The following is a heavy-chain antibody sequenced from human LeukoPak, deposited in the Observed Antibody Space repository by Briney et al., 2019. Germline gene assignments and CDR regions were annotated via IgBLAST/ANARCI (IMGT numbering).Heavy chain of an antibody. V-gene: IGHV4-39*01. CDR2: INHSGST. D-gene: IGHD3-9*01. CDR1: GDSISDNSHF. CDR3: ARHISHPLVPYDY. Sequence: SETLSLTFSVSGDSISDNSHFWGWIRQPPGRGLEWIGVINHSGSTFYNPSLKSRVTISVDTSKNQFSLRLDSVTASDTAVYYCARHISHPLVPYDYWGQGILVTVSS. J-gene: IGHJ4*02.